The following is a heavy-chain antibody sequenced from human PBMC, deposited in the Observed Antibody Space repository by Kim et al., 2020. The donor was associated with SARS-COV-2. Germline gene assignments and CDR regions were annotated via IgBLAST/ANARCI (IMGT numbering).Heavy chain of an antibody. CDR2: IIPIFGTA. J-gene: IGHJ4*02. Sequence: SVKVSCKASGGTFSSYAISWVRQAPGQGLEWMGGIIPIFGTANYAQKFQGRVTITADESTSTAYMELSSLRSEDTAVYYCAFLITGRDGYNLRSMDFDYWGQGTLVTVSS. CDR3: AFLITGRDGYNLRSMDFDY. V-gene: IGHV1-69*13. CDR1: GGTFSSYA. D-gene: IGHD5-12*01.